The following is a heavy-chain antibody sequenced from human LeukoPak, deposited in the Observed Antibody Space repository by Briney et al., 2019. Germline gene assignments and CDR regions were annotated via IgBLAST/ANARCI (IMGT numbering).Heavy chain of an antibody. Sequence: ASVKVSCKASGGTFSSYAISWVRQAPGQGLEWMGGIIPIFGTANYAQKFQGRVTITADESTSTAYMELSSLRSEDTAVYYCARGLYSGGSWGPDWYYGMDVWGQGTTVTVSS. CDR3: ARGLYSGGSWGPDWYYGMDV. CDR1: GGTFSSYA. V-gene: IGHV1-69*13. D-gene: IGHD2-15*01. J-gene: IGHJ6*02. CDR2: IIPIFGTA.